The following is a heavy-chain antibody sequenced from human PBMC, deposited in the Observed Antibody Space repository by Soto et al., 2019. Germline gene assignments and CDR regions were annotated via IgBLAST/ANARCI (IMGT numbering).Heavy chain of an antibody. J-gene: IGHJ4*02. Sequence: ASVKVSCKASGYTFTRFAIHWLRQAPGQSLEWMGWINGGNDNTRYSQKFQGRVTITMDTSANTVYMEVNVVRPEDTAVYYWARGGDQIDDNCGLDFGGQGPRATVPS. D-gene: IGHD3-16*01. CDR2: INGGNDNT. CDR3: ARGGDQIDDNCGLDF. CDR1: GYTFTRFA. V-gene: IGHV1-3*01.